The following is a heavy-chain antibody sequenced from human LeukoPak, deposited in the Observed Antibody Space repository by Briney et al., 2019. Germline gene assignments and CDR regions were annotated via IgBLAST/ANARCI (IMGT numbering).Heavy chain of an antibody. J-gene: IGHJ1*01. D-gene: IGHD1-26*01. CDR2: ISWNSGSV. Sequence: GGSLRLSCAASGFTFDDYAMHWVRQAPGKGLEWVSGISWNSGSVGYADSVKGRFTISRDNSKNTLYLQMNSLRAEDTAVYYCAKAPRATVTEYFQHWGQGTLVTVSS. V-gene: IGHV3-9*01. CDR3: AKAPRATVTEYFQH. CDR1: GFTFDDYA.